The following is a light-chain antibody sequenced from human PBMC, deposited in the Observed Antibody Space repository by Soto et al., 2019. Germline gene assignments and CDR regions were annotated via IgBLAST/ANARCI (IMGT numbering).Light chain of an antibody. J-gene: IGLJ3*02. V-gene: IGLV2-14*01. CDR1: SSDVGAYNY. Sequence: QSVLTQPASVSGSPGQSITISCTGTSSDVGAYNYVSWYQQHPGKAPKLMIYEVSNRPSGVSNRFSGSKSGNTASLTITGLQAEDEADYYCSSYTGGACWVFGGGTKLTVL. CDR3: SSYTGGACWV. CDR2: EVS.